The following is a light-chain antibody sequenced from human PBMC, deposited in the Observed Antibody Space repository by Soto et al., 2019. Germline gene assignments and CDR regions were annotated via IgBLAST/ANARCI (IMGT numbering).Light chain of an antibody. CDR1: SSDVGSYNL. J-gene: IGLJ1*01. Sequence: QAVLTQPASVSGSPGQSITISCTGTSSDVGSYNLVSWYQQHPGKAPKLMIYEGSKRPSGVSNRFSGSKSGNTASLTISGLQADDEADYYCCSYAGSSPPPYVFGTGTKVTVL. CDR2: EGS. V-gene: IGLV2-23*01. CDR3: CSYAGSSPPPYV.